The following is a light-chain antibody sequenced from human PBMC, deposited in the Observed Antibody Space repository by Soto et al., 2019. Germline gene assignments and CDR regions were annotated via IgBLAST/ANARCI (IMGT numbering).Light chain of an antibody. CDR2: EGN. Sequence: QSVLTQPASVSGSPGQSITISCTGTTSGFGSYNLVYWYQKYPGKAPKLMIYEGNKRPSGVSNRFSGSKSGNTASLTISGLQAEDEADYYCCSYAGSSTYVFGTGTKVTVL. V-gene: IGLV2-23*01. CDR3: CSYAGSSTYV. CDR1: TSGFGSYNL. J-gene: IGLJ1*01.